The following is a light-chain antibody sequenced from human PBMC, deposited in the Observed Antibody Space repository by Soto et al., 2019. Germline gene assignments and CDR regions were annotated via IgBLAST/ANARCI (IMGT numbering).Light chain of an antibody. CDR1: SSDVGGYNL. CDR2: EVS. Sequence: QPVLTQPASVSGSPGQPITISCTGTSSDVGGYNLVSWYQQHPGKAPKLMISEVSKRPSGISDRFSGSKSGSTASLTISGLQAEDEADYYCCSYAGTSTHTVFGGGTQLTVL. V-gene: IGLV2-23*02. CDR3: CSYAGTSTHTV. J-gene: IGLJ7*01.